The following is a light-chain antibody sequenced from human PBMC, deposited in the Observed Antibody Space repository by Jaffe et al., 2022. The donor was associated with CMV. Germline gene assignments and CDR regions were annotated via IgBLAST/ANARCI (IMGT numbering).Light chain of an antibody. V-gene: IGKV1-27*01. CDR2: GAS. J-gene: IGKJ1*01. Sequence: DIQMTQSPSSLSASVGDRVTLTCRASHDINNYLAWYQHKPGKVPKLLIYGASTLQSGVPSRFSGSGSGTDFTLIISSLQPEDVATYFCQKYNTAPKTFGPGTRVEIK. CDR1: HDINNY. CDR3: QKYNTAPKT.